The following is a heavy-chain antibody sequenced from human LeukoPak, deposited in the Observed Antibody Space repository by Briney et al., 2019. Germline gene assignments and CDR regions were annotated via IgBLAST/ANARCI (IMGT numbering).Heavy chain of an antibody. D-gene: IGHD2-2*02. CDR3: AKTQAPAAIRAGSDY. CDR2: ISGSGSAT. J-gene: IGHJ4*02. V-gene: IGHV3-23*01. Sequence: GGSLRPSCAASGFTFSNYGMSWVRQAPGKGLEWVSTISGSGSATYNAGSVKGRFATSRDNSNNTLYLQMNSLRAEDTAVYYCAKTQAPAAIRAGSDYWGQGTLVTVYS. CDR1: GFTFSNYG.